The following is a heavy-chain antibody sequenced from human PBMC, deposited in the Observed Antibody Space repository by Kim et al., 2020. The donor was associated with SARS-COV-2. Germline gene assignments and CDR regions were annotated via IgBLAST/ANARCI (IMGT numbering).Heavy chain of an antibody. CDR3: AYSRGWYGMDV. J-gene: IGHJ6*02. CDR2: T. Sequence: TYYADSVKGRFTISRHNSKNTLYLQMNSLRAEDTAVYYCAYSRGWYGMDVWGQGTTVTVSS. V-gene: IGHV3-53*04. D-gene: IGHD6-19*01.